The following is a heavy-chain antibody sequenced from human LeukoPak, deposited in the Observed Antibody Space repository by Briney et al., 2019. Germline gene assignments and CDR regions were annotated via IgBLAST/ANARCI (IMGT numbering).Heavy chain of an antibody. CDR3: AKDRYSGSYYGLAFDI. V-gene: IGHV3-23*01. CDR2: ISGSGGST. CDR1: GFTFSSYA. D-gene: IGHD1-26*01. J-gene: IGHJ3*02. Sequence: GGSLRLSCAASGFTFSSYAMSWVQQAPGKGLEWVSAISGSGGSTYYADSVKGRFTISRDNSKNTLYLQMNSLRAEDTAVYYCAKDRYSGSYYGLAFDIWGQGTMVTVSS.